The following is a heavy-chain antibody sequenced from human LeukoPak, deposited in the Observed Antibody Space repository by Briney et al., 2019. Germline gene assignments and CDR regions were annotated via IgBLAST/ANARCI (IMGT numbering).Heavy chain of an antibody. CDR3: ARHSRRCSSTTCYTGAFDT. CDR1: GYSITSGYY. CDR2: VYHSGDT. J-gene: IGHJ3*02. D-gene: IGHD2-2*02. V-gene: IGHV4-38-2*02. Sequence: PSETLSLTCTISGYSITSGYYWGWIRQPPGQGLECIGSVYHSGDTYYNPSLKSRVTMSVDTSENQFSLKLTSVTAADTALYFCARHSRRCSSTTCYTGAFDTWGPGTVVTVSS.